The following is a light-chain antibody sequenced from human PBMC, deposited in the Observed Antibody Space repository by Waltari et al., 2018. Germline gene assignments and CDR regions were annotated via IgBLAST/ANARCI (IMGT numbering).Light chain of an antibody. CDR2: HVT. Sequence: QSALTQPASVSGSPGQPTTIPATGASSAVAGYNNAPWYQQHPGKVPKVIIFHVTSRPSGVSSRFSGSKSGNTASLTISELQPEDEAEYYCSSYRRKNAVVFGSGTKVTVL. CDR3: SSYRRKNAVV. J-gene: IGLJ6*01. V-gene: IGLV2-14*03. CDR1: SSAVAGYNN.